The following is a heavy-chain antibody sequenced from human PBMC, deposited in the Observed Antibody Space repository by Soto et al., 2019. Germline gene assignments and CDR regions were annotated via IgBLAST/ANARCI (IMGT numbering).Heavy chain of an antibody. CDR3: ARVVGALAHGFDP. D-gene: IGHD1-26*01. CDR1: GYTFTSYG. J-gene: IGHJ5*02. Sequence: QVQLEQSGAEVKKPGASVKVSCKASGYTFTSYGISWVRQAPGQGLEWMGRISAYNGNTNYAQQLQGTVTMTTDTSTRTASTELTSLRPDDTAVYYCARVVGALAHGFDPWGQGTLVTVSS. CDR2: ISAYNGNT. V-gene: IGHV1-18*01.